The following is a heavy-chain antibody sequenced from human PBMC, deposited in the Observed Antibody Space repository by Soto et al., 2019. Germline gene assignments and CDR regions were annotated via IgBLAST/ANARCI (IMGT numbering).Heavy chain of an antibody. CDR1: GYTFTSYA. CDR2: INAGNGNT. J-gene: IGHJ4*02. CDR3: ARGLNGYSHYFDY. Sequence: QVQLVQSGAEVKKPGASVKVSCKASGYTFTSYAMHWVRQAPGQRLEWMGWINAGNGNTKYSQKFQGRVTITRGTIRSNALMGVSNPGSESTAVDYCARGLNGYSHYFDYWGQGTLVTVSS. D-gene: IGHD5-18*01. V-gene: IGHV1-3*01.